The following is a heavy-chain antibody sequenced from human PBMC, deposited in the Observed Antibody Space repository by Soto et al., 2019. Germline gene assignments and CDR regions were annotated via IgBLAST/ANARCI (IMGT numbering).Heavy chain of an antibody. V-gene: IGHV1-69*01. Sequence: QVQLVQGGGEMKKPGSAVKVSCKASGGIFRYSAFFWVRQAPGQGLEWMGGIIPLLGTTHSAPKFQGRGTCTADESSITAYMELSRLKSEDKALYYCTRGQYASIHSANTYYFEFWGQGTLITVSS. CDR3: TRGQYASIHSANTYYFEF. CDR1: GGIFRYSA. CDR2: IIPLLGTT. D-gene: IGHD2-2*01. J-gene: IGHJ4*02.